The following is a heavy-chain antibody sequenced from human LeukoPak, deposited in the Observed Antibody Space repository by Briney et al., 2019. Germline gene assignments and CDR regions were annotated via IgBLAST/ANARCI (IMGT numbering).Heavy chain of an antibody. CDR3: ARDSADSGWLDY. J-gene: IGHJ4*02. V-gene: IGHV3-48*03. CDR1: GFTFSSYE. D-gene: IGHD6-19*01. CDR2: ISSSGSPI. Sequence: GGSLRLSCAASGFTFSSYEMNWVRQAPGKGLEWVSYISSSGSPIYYADSVKGRFTISRDNVKNPLHLQMNNLRAEDTAVYYCARDSADSGWLDYWGQGTLVTVPS.